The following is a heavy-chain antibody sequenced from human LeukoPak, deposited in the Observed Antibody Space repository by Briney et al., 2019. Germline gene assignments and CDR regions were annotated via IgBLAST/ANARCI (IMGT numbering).Heavy chain of an antibody. CDR1: GFTLSTSW. D-gene: IGHD6-6*01. CDR2: IKQDGSEK. V-gene: IGHV3-7*01. Sequence: GGSLRLSCAASGFTLSTSWMTWVRQAPGKGLEWVANIKQDGSEKFYVDSVKGRFTISRDNAKNSLDLQMNSLRVEDTAVYYCAGYSSSSLWSFQHWGQGTLVTVSS. CDR3: AGYSSSSLWSFQH. J-gene: IGHJ1*01.